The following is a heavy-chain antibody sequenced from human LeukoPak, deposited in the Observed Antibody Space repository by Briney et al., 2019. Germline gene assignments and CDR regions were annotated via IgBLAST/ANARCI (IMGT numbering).Heavy chain of an antibody. V-gene: IGHV4-4*07. Sequence: SETLSLTCTVSGGSISSYYWSWIRQPAGKGLEWIGRIYMTGSTNYNPSLKSRVTMSVDTSKDQFSLKLSSVTAADTAVYYCARDGIGAGWYFDLWGRGTRVTVSS. CDR1: GGSISSYY. J-gene: IGHJ2*01. D-gene: IGHD4-17*01. CDR2: IYMTGST. CDR3: ARDGIGAGWYFDL.